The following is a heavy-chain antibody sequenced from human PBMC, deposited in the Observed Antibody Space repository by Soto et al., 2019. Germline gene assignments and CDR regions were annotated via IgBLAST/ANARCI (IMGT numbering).Heavy chain of an antibody. J-gene: IGHJ4*02. CDR3: ARGRALNDYPFDY. V-gene: IGHV4-34*01. D-gene: IGHD4-17*01. CDR2: INYSGST. CDR1: GGSFSGYY. Sequence: SETLSLTCAVYGGSFSGYYWSWIRQPPGKGLEWIGDINYSGSTNYNPSLKSRVTISVDTSKNQFSLKLSSVTAADTAVYYCARGRALNDYPFDYWGQGTLVTVSS.